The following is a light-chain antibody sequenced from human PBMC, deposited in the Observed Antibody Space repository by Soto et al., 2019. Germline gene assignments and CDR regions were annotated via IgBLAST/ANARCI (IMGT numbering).Light chain of an antibody. CDR1: SSNIGNNA. CDR2: YDD. V-gene: IGLV1-36*01. Sequence: QSVLTQPPSVSEAPRQRVTISCSGSSSNIGNNAVNWYQQLPGKAPKLLIYYDDLLPSGVSDRFSGSKSGTSASLVISGRQSADEADYYCATWDDSLHGPVFGGGTKLTVL. CDR3: ATWDDSLHGPV. J-gene: IGLJ2*01.